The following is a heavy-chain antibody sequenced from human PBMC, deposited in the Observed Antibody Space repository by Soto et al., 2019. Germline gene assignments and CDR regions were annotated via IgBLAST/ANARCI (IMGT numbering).Heavy chain of an antibody. V-gene: IGHV4-30-4*01. CDR1: GGSISSGDYY. D-gene: IGHD3-22*01. J-gene: IGHJ4*02. CDR3: ARGTYYQDSIGIGIYIDY. CDR2: IYYSGST. Sequence: SETLSLTCTVSGGSISSGDYYWSWIRQPPGKGLEWIGSIYYSGSTYYNPSRKSRVTISVDTSKNQFSLKLNSVSAADTAVYYCARGTYYQDSIGIGIYIDYWGEGTVVTSPQ.